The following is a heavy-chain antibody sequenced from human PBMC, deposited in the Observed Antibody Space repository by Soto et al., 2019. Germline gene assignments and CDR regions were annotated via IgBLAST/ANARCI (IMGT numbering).Heavy chain of an antibody. D-gene: IGHD6-19*01. CDR3: AKSSSGLYIHY. CDR2: MTPSGGSI. Sequence: EVQLLESGGGLVQPGGSLRLSCAASGFTFSSYAMNWVRQAPGKGLEWVSTMTPSGGSIYYADSVKGRFTISRDNSRNTLYLLMNSLRDEDTAVYYCAKSSSGLYIHYWGQGTLVTVSS. CDR1: GFTFSSYA. V-gene: IGHV3-23*01. J-gene: IGHJ4*02.